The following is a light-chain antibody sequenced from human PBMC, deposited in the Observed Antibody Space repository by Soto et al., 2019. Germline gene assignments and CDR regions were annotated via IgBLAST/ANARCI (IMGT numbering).Light chain of an antibody. CDR3: QQRSNWPPT. CDR2: DAS. Sequence: EIVLTQSPATLSLSPGERATLSCRASQSVSSFLVWYQQKPGQAPRLLIYDASKRATGIPARFSGSGSWTDFTLTISSLEPEDFAVYYCQQRSNWPPTFGPGTKVDI. CDR1: QSVSSF. J-gene: IGKJ3*01. V-gene: IGKV3-11*01.